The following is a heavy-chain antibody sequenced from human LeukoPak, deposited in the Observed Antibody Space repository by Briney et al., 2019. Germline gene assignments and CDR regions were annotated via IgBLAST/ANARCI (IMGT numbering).Heavy chain of an antibody. J-gene: IGHJ3*02. Sequence: PGGSLRLSCAASGFSVSNTYMSWVRQAPGKGLEWVSVIYSGDSGVSTYYADSVKGRFTISRDNSKNTLYLQMNSLRAEDTAVYYCAKDYDSSGWAAFDIWGQGTMVTVSS. CDR2: IYSGDSGVST. V-gene: IGHV3-53*05. CDR1: GFSVSNTY. CDR3: AKDYDSSGWAAFDI. D-gene: IGHD3-22*01.